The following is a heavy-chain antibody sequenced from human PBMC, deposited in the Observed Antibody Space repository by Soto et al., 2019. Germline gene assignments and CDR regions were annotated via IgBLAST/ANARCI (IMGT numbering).Heavy chain of an antibody. CDR3: ARGSGGLLWFGEQLDY. CDR1: GYTFTSYA. CDR2: ISAYNGNT. J-gene: IGHJ4*02. D-gene: IGHD3-10*01. Sequence: QIQLVQSGAEVAKPGASVRVSCKASGYTFTSYAISWVRRAPGQGLEWMGWISAYNGNTNYAQKVQGRVTMTTEPSTSTAYMELRILRSDDTAVYYCARGSGGLLWFGEQLDYWGKGTLVTVSS. V-gene: IGHV1-18*01.